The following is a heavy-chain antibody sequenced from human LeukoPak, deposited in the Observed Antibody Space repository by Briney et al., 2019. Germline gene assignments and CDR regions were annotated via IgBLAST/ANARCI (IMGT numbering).Heavy chain of an antibody. J-gene: IGHJ4*02. CDR1: GFTFSSYA. D-gene: IGHD1-1*01. CDR3: AKERETTASLYYFDF. V-gene: IGHV3-30*18. CDR2: ISYDGRNK. Sequence: GGSLRLSCAASGFTFSSYAMHWVRQAPGKGLEWVAIISYDGRNKYYADSVKGRFTISRDKSKNTVDLHMNNLRPEDTAIYSCAKERETTASLYYFDFWGQGTLVTVSS.